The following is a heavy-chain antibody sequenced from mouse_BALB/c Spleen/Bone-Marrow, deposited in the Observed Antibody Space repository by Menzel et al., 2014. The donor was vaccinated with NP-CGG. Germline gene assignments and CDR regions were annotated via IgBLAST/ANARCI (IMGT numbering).Heavy chain of an antibody. CDR2: IRNKANGYTT. CDR1: GFTFTDYY. V-gene: IGHV7-3*02. D-gene: IGHD1-1*01. Sequence: EVKLMESGGGLVQPGGSLRLSCATSGFTFTDYYMSWVRRPPGKALEWFGFIRNKANGYTTEYSASVKGQFPISRDNSQSILYLQMNTLRAEDSATYYCARDAGYFYGSSFDYWGQGTPLTVSS. CDR3: ARDAGYFYGSSFDY. J-gene: IGHJ2*01.